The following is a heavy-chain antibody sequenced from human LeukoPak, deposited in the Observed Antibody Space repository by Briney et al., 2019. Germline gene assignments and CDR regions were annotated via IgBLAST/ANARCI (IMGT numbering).Heavy chain of an antibody. CDR1: GFTVTSNH. CDR2: IYTGGTT. Sequence: GALRLSCAASGFTVTSNHMNWVRQAPGKGLEWVSIIYTGGTTHYADSLKDRFTISRDDSINTLYLQMNSLRAEDTAVYYCARDSSSYYFDYWGQRTLVTVSS. V-gene: IGHV3-66*01. J-gene: IGHJ4*02. CDR3: ARDSSSYYFDY. D-gene: IGHD6-6*01.